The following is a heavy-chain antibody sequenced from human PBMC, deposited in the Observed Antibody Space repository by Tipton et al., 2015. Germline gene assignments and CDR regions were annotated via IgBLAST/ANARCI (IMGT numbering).Heavy chain of an antibody. D-gene: IGHD6-6*01. Sequence: TLSLTCTVSSDSINKYYWSWIRQPPGKELQWIGYIQYSGGTNYNPSLESRVTISVDTSKNQFSLKLRSVTAADTAVYYCAREAYSSSGLIFDYWGQGTLVTVSS. V-gene: IGHV4-59*01. J-gene: IGHJ4*02. CDR3: AREAYSSSGLIFDY. CDR2: IQYSGGT. CDR1: SDSINKYY.